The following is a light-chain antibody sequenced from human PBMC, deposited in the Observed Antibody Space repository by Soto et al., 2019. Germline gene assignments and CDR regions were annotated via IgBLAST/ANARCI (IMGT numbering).Light chain of an antibody. CDR1: RSNIGAGYD. CDR3: QSYDSSLSGYV. Sequence: QSVLTQPPSVSGAPGQRVTISCTGSRSNIGAGYDVHWYQQLPGTAPKLLIYSNTNRPSGVPDRFSGSKSGTSASLAITGLQAEDEADCYCQSYDSSLSGYVFGPGTKVTVL. CDR2: SNT. J-gene: IGLJ1*01. V-gene: IGLV1-40*01.